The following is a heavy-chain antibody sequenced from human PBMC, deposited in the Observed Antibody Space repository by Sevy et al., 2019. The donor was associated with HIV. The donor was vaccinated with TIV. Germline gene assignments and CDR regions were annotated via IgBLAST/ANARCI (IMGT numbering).Heavy chain of an antibody. CDR3: ARVTGYYYYYMDV. CDR1: GGSISSYY. Sequence: ETLSLTCTVSGGSISSYYWSWIRQPPGKGLEWIGYIYYSGSTNYNPSLKSRVTISVDTSKNQFSLKLSSVTAADTAVYYCARVTGYYYYYMDVWGKWTTVTVSS. V-gene: IGHV4-59*01. J-gene: IGHJ6*03. D-gene: IGHD3-9*01. CDR2: IYYSGST.